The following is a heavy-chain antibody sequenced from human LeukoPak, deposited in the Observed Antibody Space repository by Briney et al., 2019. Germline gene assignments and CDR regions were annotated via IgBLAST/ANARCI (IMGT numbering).Heavy chain of an antibody. CDR2: ISYDGSNK. V-gene: IGHV3-30-3*01. J-gene: IGHJ1*01. CDR3: AKDIAAAEWEGTEYFQY. D-gene: IGHD6-13*01. Sequence: PGGSLRLSCAASGFTFSSYAMSWVRQAPGKGLEWVAVISYDGSNKYYADSVKGRFTISRDNSKNTLYLQMNSLRAEDTAVYYCAKDIAAAEWEGTEYFQYWGQGTLVTVSS. CDR1: GFTFSSYA.